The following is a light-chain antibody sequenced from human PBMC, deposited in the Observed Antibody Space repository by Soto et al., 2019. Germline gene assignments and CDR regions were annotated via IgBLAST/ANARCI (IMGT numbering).Light chain of an antibody. J-gene: IGLJ1*01. V-gene: IGLV2-14*01. CDR1: GNDIGAYDY. CDR3: SSFTTSRLYV. Sequence: QSALAQPASVSWSPGQSIAIPCTGNGNDIGAYDYVSWYQEHPGKAPRLLIHGVRTRRPGISSRFPGFKSGLTASLTISGLQAEDEADYYCSSFTTSRLYVFGPGTKVTVL. CDR2: GVR.